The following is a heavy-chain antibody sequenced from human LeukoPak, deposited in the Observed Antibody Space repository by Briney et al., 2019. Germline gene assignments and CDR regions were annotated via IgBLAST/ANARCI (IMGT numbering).Heavy chain of an antibody. CDR1: GFSVSSND. Sequence: GGSLRLSCAASGFSVSSNDMNWVRQAPGKGLEWVSVIYSGGSTYYADSVKGRFTISRDNSKNTLFLQINSLRAEDTAVYYCAREDPVGPLDWGQGTLVTVSS. D-gene: IGHD4-23*01. V-gene: IGHV3-53*01. CDR3: AREDPVGPLD. J-gene: IGHJ4*02. CDR2: IYSGGST.